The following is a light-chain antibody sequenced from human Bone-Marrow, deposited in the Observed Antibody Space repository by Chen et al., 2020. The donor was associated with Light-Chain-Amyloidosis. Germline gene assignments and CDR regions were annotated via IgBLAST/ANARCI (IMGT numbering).Light chain of an antibody. CDR1: DLPTKY. CDR3: QSTDSSGTYEVI. V-gene: IGLV3-25*03. CDR2: RDT. J-gene: IGLJ2*01. Sequence: SYELTQPPSVSVSPGQTARITCSGDDLPTKYAYWYQQKPGQAPVLVINRDTERPSGISERFSGSSSGTTTTLTISGVQAEDEADYHCQSTDSSGTYEVIFGGGTKLPVL.